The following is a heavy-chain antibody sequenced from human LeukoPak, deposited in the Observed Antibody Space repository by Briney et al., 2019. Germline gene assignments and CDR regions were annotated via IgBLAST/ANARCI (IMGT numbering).Heavy chain of an antibody. V-gene: IGHV3-21*01. Sequence: PGGSLRLSCAASGFTFSAYTMNWVRQAPGKGLEWVSSISSSSTYIYYADSVKGRFTISRDNAKNSLYLQMNSLSAEDTAVYYWARELVLDYWGQGTLVTVSS. D-gene: IGHD6-13*01. CDR1: GFTFSAYT. J-gene: IGHJ4*02. CDR2: ISSSSTYI. CDR3: ARELVLDY.